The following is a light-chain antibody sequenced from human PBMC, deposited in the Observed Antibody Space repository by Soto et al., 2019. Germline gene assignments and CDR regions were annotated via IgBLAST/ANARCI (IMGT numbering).Light chain of an antibody. CDR3: SSYTSSSTYV. CDR2: EVS. CDR1: SSDVGGYNR. V-gene: IGLV2-18*02. J-gene: IGLJ1*01. Sequence: QSALTQPPSVSGSPGQSVTISCTGTSSDVGGYNRVTWYHQPPGAAPKLVIYEVSNRPSGVPDRFSGSKSGNTASLTISGLQNEDEADYYCSSYTSSSTYVFGSGTKLTVL.